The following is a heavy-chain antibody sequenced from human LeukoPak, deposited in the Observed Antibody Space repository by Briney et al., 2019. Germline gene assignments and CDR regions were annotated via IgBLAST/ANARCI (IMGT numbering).Heavy chain of an antibody. CDR1: GGSISSSY. J-gene: IGHJ6*03. V-gene: IGHV4-4*07. Sequence: SETLSLTCTVSGGSISSSYWSWIRQPAGKGLEWIGRIYTSGTTSYNPSLKSRVSISVDKSKNQLSLKVSSVTAADTAVYYCARLGYSSSSTGYYYNMDVWGKGTTVTVSS. CDR3: ARLGYSSSSTGYYYNMDV. D-gene: IGHD6-6*01. CDR2: IYTSGTT.